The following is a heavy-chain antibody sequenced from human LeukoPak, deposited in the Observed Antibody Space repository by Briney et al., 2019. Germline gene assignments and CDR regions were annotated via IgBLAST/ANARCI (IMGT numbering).Heavy chain of an antibody. CDR3: AKVPRDSDCY. J-gene: IGHJ4*02. Sequence: PGGSLRLSCAVSGGTFSAYWMAWVRQSPGKGLEWVAEINEDGSVKYYVDSMKGRFTTSRDNAKNSLYLQMNSLGAEDTAVYYCAKVPRDSDCYWGQGTLVTVSS. V-gene: IGHV3-7*01. D-gene: IGHD2-21*02. CDR1: GGTFSAYW. CDR2: INEDGSVK.